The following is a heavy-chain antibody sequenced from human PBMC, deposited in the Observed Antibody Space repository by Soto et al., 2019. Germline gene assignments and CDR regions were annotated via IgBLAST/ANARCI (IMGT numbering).Heavy chain of an antibody. CDR2: IYWNDDK. D-gene: IGHD3-16*01. J-gene: IGHJ2*01. V-gene: IGHV2-5*01. CDR1: GFALSTSGVG. Sequence: QITLKESGPTLVKPTQTLTLTCTFSGFALSTSGVGVGWIRQSPGKALEWVALIYWNDDKRYSPSLKSRLTITKATSKNQVVLTMTNMDPVDTATYYCAHTLSSADYVSWYFDLWGRGTLVTVSS. CDR3: AHTLSSADYVSWYFDL.